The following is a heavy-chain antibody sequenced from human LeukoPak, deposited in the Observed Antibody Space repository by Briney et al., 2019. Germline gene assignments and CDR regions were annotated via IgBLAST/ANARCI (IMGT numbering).Heavy chain of an antibody. CDR2: VYYTGST. CDR1: GGSISSALYH. V-gene: IGHV4-39*01. CDR3: ARQEIGLRSFDP. D-gene: IGHD3/OR15-3a*01. Sequence: SETLSLTCTVSGGSISSALYHWGWIRQPPGKNLEWLGSVYYTGSTHNNPSLKSRVTISVDTSKNQFSLNLSSVTAADTAVYYCARQEIGLRSFDPWGQGTLVTVSS. J-gene: IGHJ5*02.